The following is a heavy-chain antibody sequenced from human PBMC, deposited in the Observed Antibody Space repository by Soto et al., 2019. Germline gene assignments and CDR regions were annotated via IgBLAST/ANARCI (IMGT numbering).Heavy chain of an antibody. CDR3: ARDNYSSSWFIDY. CDR2: IWYDGSNK. J-gene: IGHJ4*02. D-gene: IGHD6-13*01. CDR1: GFTFSSYG. Sequence: QVQLVESGGGVVQPGRSLRLSCAASGFTFSSYGMHWVRQAPGKGLEWVAVIWYDGSNKYYADSVKGRFTISRDNSKNTLYLQMNSLRAEDTAVYYCARDNYSSSWFIDYWGQGTLVTVSS. V-gene: IGHV3-33*01.